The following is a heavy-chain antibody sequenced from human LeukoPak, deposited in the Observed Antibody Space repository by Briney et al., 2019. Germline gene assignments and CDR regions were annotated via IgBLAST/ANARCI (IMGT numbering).Heavy chain of an antibody. D-gene: IGHD3-3*01. J-gene: IGHJ4*02. V-gene: IGHV4-59*01. CDR2: IYYSGST. CDR1: GGSFGGYY. CDR3: ARVDTIFGVVTV. Sequence: SETLSLTCAVYGGSFGGYYWSWIRQPPGKGLEWIGYIYYSGSTNYNPSLKSRVTISVDTSKNQLSLKLSSVTAADTAVYYCARVDTIFGVVTVWGQGTLVTVSS.